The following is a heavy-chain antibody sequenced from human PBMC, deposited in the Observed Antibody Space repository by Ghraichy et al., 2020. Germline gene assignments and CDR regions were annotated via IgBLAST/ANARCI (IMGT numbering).Heavy chain of an antibody. D-gene: IGHD2-2*01. Sequence: GGSLRLSCVASGVSFSSYAMSWVRQAPGKGLEWVSSISGSGGGTHYADSVKGRFTISRDNPKNTLYLQMNSLRVEDTAIYYCAKVVPATDVWGQGTTVTVSS. CDR2: ISGSGGGT. J-gene: IGHJ6*02. V-gene: IGHV3-23*01. CDR1: GVSFSSYA. CDR3: AKVVPATDV.